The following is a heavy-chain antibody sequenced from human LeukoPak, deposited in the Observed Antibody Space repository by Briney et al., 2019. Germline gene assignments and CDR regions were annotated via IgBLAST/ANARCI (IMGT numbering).Heavy chain of an antibody. CDR3: ARPGYCSTTSCSAIDY. J-gene: IGHJ4*02. Sequence: TGESLKISCKGSGYIFSTYWIGWVRQMPGKGLEWMGIIYPGDSDTRYSPSFQGQVTISADKSISTAFLHWSSLKASDTAMYYCARPGYCSTTSCSAIDYWGQGTLATVSS. V-gene: IGHV5-51*01. D-gene: IGHD2-2*01. CDR1: GYIFSTYW. CDR2: IYPGDSDT.